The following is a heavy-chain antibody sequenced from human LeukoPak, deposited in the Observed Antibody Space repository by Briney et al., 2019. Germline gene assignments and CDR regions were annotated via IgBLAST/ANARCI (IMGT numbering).Heavy chain of an antibody. Sequence: PGGSLRLSCAASGITFNNYGLNWVRQAPGKGLEWVSFISSSSSYIYYAGSVKGRFTISRDNAKNSLHLQMNSLRAEDTVVYYCTRDPSEASHPYYFDYWGQGILVTVSS. V-gene: IGHV3-21*01. CDR2: ISSSSSYI. CDR3: TRDPSEASHPYYFDY. CDR1: GITFNNYG. J-gene: IGHJ4*02. D-gene: IGHD6-25*01.